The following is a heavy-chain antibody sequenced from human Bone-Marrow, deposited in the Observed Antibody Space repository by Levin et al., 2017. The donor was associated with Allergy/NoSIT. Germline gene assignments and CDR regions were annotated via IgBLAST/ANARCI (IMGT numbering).Heavy chain of an antibody. D-gene: IGHD3-22*01. V-gene: IGHV1-69*13. Sequence: GASVKVSCKLFGGAFNNYPIGWVRQAPGQGLEWMGGIIPLLPTPNYAQNFQVRVTITADESTSTAYIQLSSLRVEDTAIYFCVTSSNGYNFGPDVDSYYDAMDVWGQGTTVAVSS. CDR1: GGAFNNYP. CDR2: IIPLLPTP. J-gene: IGHJ6*02. CDR3: VTSSNGYNFGPDVDSYYDAMDV.